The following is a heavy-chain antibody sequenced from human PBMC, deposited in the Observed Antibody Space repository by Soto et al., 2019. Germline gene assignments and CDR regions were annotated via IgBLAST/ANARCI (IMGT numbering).Heavy chain of an antibody. D-gene: IGHD3-3*01. CDR3: AHRVLRAVFGLVTTTAIYFDF. Sequence: QITLNESGPTVVKPTETLTLTCTFSGFSPTTSGVGVGWVRQSPGKAPEWLAFIYWDADKRYSTSLKSRLTITKDTSKTQVVLTMANVDPADTATYYCAHRVLRAVFGLVTTTAIYFDFWGQGTPVVVSS. CDR1: GFSPTTSGVG. J-gene: IGHJ4*02. CDR2: IYWDADK. V-gene: IGHV2-5*02.